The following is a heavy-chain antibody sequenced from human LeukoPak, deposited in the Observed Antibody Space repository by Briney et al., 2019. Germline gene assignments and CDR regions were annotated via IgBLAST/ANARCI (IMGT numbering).Heavy chain of an antibody. CDR3: ARQTVAFDY. Sequence: SETLSLTCTVSGGSISSSSYYWGWIRQPPGKGLEWIGSIYYSGSTYYNPSLKSRVTISVDTSKNQFSLKLSSVTAADTAVYYCARQTVAFDYWGQGTLVTVSS. J-gene: IGHJ4*02. V-gene: IGHV4-39*01. CDR2: IYYSGST. D-gene: IGHD2-15*01. CDR1: GGSISSSSYY.